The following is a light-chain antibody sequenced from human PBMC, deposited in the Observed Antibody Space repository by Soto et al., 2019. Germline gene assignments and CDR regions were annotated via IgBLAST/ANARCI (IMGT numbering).Light chain of an antibody. J-gene: IGLJ1*01. V-gene: IGLV1-44*01. CDR2: SND. Sequence: QSVLTQPPSASGTPGQGVTVSCSGSSSNIASNTVNWYQQLPGTAPKLLIYSNDQRPSGVPDRFSASKSGTSASLAISGLQSEGEADYYCASWDDSLNGHVFGTGTKVTVL. CDR1: SSNIASNT. CDR3: ASWDDSLNGHV.